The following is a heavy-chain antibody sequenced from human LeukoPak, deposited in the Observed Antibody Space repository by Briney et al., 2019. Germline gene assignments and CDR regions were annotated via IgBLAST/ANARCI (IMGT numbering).Heavy chain of an antibody. CDR1: GFTFSSYW. CDR2: INSDGSST. V-gene: IGHV3-74*01. D-gene: IGHD3-10*01. J-gene: IGHJ4*02. CDR3: ARGGYYYGSGSPDYFDY. Sequence: GGSLRLSCAASGFTFSSYWMHWVRQAPGKGLVWVSRINSDGSSTSYADSVKGRFTISRDNAKNTLYLQMNSLRAEDTAVYYCARGGYYYGSGSPDYFDYWGQGTLVTVSS.